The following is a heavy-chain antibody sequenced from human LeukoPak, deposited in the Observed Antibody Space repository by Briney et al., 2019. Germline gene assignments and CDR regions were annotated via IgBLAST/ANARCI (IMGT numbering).Heavy chain of an antibody. CDR3: ARAGYCSGGSCDFNWFDP. CDR1: GGSFSDYY. Sequence: TSETLSLTCAVYGGSFSDYYWSWIRQPPGKGLEWIGEINHSGSTNYNPSLKSRVTISVDTSKNQFSLKLSSVTAADTAVYYCARAGYCSGGSCDFNWFDPWGQGTLVTVSS. CDR2: INHSGST. D-gene: IGHD2-15*01. V-gene: IGHV4-34*01. J-gene: IGHJ5*02.